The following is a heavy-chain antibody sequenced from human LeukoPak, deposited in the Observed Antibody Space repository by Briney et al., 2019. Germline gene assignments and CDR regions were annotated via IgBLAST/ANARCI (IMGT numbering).Heavy chain of an antibody. CDR2: IYPRDGST. V-gene: IGHV1-46*01. CDR1: GYTFTSNY. Sequence: ASVKFSCKASGYTFTSNYIYWVRQAPGQGLEWMGMIYPRDGSTSYAQKFQGRVTVTRDTSTSTVHMELSGLRSEDTAVYYCARDQEGFDYWGQGTLVTVSS. J-gene: IGHJ4*02. CDR3: ARDQEGFDY.